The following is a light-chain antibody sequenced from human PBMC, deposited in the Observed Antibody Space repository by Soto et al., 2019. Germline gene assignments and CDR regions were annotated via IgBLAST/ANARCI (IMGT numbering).Light chain of an antibody. J-gene: IGKJ1*01. V-gene: IGKV1-5*03. CDR1: QSISSW. CDR2: KAS. Sequence: DIQMTQSPSTLSASVGDRVTITCRATQSISSWLAWYQQKPGKDPNLLIYKASSLESGVPSRFSGSGSRTEFNLTISSLQPDDFAPYYCQQFHSFSPTFGQGTKVEIK. CDR3: QQFHSFSPT.